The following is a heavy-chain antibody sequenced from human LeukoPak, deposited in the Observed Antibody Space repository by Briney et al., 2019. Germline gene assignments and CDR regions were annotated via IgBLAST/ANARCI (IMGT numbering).Heavy chain of an antibody. CDR3: ARLGYCSGGSCYSRDKSTSDY. D-gene: IGHD2-15*01. J-gene: IGHJ4*02. V-gene: IGHV1-8*01. CDR1: GYTFTSYD. Sequence: ASVKVSCKASGYTFTSYDINWVRQANGQGLEWMGWMNPNSGNTGYAQKFQGRVTMTRNTSISTAYMELSSLRSEDTAVYYCARLGYCSGGSCYSRDKSTSDYWGQGTLVTVSS. CDR2: MNPNSGNT.